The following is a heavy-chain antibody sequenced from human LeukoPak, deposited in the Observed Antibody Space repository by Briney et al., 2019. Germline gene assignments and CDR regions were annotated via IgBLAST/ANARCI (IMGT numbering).Heavy chain of an antibody. D-gene: IGHD6-19*01. CDR2: ISYDGSNK. J-gene: IGHJ3*02. V-gene: IGHV3-30*18. CDR1: GFTFSSYG. CDR3: ANLFSGNAFDI. Sequence: PGGSLRLSCAASGFTFSSYGMHWVRQAPGKGLEWVAVISYDGSNKYYADSVKGRFAISRDNSKNTLYLQMNSLRAKDTAVYYCANLFSGNAFDIWGQGTMVTVSS.